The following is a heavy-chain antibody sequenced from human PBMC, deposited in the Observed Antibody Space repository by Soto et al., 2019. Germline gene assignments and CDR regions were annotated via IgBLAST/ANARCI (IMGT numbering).Heavy chain of an antibody. D-gene: IGHD3-9*01. CDR3: ARDRETGPADYYFDY. V-gene: IGHV3-21*01. Sequence: GGSLRLSCAASGFTFSSYSMNWVRQAPGKGLEWVSSISSSSSYIYYADSVKGRFTISRDNAKNSLYLQMNSLRAEDTAVYYCARDRETGPADYYFDYWGQGTLVTVSS. J-gene: IGHJ4*02. CDR1: GFTFSSYS. CDR2: ISSSSSYI.